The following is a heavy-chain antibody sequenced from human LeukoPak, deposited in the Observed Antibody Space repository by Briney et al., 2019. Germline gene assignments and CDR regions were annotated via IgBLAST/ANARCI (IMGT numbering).Heavy chain of an antibody. V-gene: IGHV4-34*01. CDR1: GGSFSGYY. CDR2: INHSGST. D-gene: IGHD3-10*01. J-gene: IGHJ5*02. CDR3: ARGRITMVRGAPLWFDP. Sequence: SETLSLTCAVYGGSFSGYYWSWIRQPPGKGLEWIGEINHSGSTNYNSSLKSRVTISVDTSKNQFSLKLSSVTAADTAVYYCARGRITMVRGAPLWFDPWGQGTLVTVSS.